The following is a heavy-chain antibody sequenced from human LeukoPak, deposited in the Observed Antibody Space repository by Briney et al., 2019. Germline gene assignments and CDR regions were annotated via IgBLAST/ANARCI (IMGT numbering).Heavy chain of an antibody. D-gene: IGHD3-22*01. Sequence: GGSLRLSCAATGVTFSNAWMSWVRQAPGKGLEWVGRIKSKTDGGTTDYAAPVKGRFTISRDDSKNTLYLQMNSLKTEDTAVYYCTSRMISPANDYWGQGTLVTVSS. CDR1: GVTFSNAW. CDR2: IKSKTDGGTT. J-gene: IGHJ4*02. V-gene: IGHV3-15*01. CDR3: TSRMISPANDY.